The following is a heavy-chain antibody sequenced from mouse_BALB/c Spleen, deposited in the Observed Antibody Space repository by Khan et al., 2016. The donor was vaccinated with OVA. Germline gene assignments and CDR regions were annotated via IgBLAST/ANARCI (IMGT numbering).Heavy chain of an antibody. CDR1: GFSLTNYG. D-gene: IGHD2-10*01. CDR3: ARQPYYHYNVMDY. Sequence: QVQLKQSGPGLVAPSQSLSITCTISGFSLTNYGVHWVRQPPGKGLEWLVVIWSDGSTTYNSDLKSRLTITKDNSKSQVFLKMTSLQTDDTAIYFCARQPYYHYNVMDYWGQGTSVTVSS. CDR2: IWSDGST. V-gene: IGHV2-6-1*01. J-gene: IGHJ4*01.